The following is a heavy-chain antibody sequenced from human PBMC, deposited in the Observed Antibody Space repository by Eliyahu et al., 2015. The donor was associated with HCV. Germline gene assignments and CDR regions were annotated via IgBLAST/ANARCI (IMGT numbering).Heavy chain of an antibody. J-gene: IGHJ5*02. CDR2: ISSSSSXI. CDR3: ARDRGGWFDP. Sequence: EVQLVESGGGLVKPGGSLRLXXXAXGFTFSSYSMNWVRQAPGKGLGWVSSISSSSSXIYYADSVKGRXTIXRDNAKNSLYLQMNSLRAEDTAVYYCARDRGGWFDPWGQGTLVTVSS. V-gene: IGHV3-21*01. CDR1: GFTFSSYS. D-gene: IGHD3-10*01.